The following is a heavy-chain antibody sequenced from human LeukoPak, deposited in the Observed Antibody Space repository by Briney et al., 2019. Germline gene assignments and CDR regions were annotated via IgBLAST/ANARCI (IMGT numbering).Heavy chain of an antibody. CDR3: ARDPYSSTWSYVMDV. J-gene: IGHJ6*02. V-gene: IGHV3-7*05. Sequence: PGGSLRLSCAASGFTFSSYWMSWVRQAPGKGLEWVANIKQDGSEEVYVDSVKGRFTISRDNAKNSLFLQLNTLRAEDTAVYYCARDPYSSTWSYVMDVWGQGTTVTVSS. CDR1: GFTFSSYW. CDR2: IKQDGSEE. D-gene: IGHD6-6*01.